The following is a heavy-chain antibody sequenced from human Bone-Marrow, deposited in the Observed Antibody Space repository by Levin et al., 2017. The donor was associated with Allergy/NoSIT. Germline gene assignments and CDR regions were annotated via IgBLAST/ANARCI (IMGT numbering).Heavy chain of an antibody. V-gene: IGHV4-30-4*01. CDR1: GGSISGGDYY. CDR3: AQRLDCHWYFDL. D-gene: IGHD3/OR15-3a*01. J-gene: IGHJ2*01. CDR2: VSHSGST. Sequence: SETLSLTCTVSGGSISGGDYYWSWIRQPPGKGLEWVGYVSHSGSTEYNPSLESRISISIDTSTKQLSLKLTSVTVADTAVYYCAQRLDCHWYFDLWGRGTLVTVSP.